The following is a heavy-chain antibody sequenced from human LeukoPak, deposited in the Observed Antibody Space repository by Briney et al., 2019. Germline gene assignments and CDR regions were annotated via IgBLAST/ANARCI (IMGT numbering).Heavy chain of an antibody. CDR3: ARVGGSYSGVYY. CDR2: INHSGST. CDR1: GGSFSGYY. Sequence: SETLSLTCAVYGGSFSGYYLSWIRQPPGKGLEWIGEINHSGSTNYNPSLKSRVTISVDTSKNQFSLKLSSVTAADTAVYYCARVGGSYSGVYYWGQGTLVTVSS. J-gene: IGHJ4*02. D-gene: IGHD1-26*01. V-gene: IGHV4-34*01.